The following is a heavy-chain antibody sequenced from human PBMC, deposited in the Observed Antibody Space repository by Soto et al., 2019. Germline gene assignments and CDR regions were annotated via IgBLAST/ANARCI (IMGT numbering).Heavy chain of an antibody. J-gene: IGHJ4*02. CDR3: AHRDSSGYDY. CDR2: IYWDDDK. D-gene: IGHD3-22*01. Sequence: XGPTRLPPPQTLTISCTFSWFSLIPSGVGVGWIRQPPGKALEWRALIYWDDDKRYSPSLKGRLTITKDTSKNQVVLTMTNMDPVHTATSYCAHRDSSGYDYWGQRTLVTVSS. CDR1: WFSLIPSGVG. V-gene: IGHV2-5*02.